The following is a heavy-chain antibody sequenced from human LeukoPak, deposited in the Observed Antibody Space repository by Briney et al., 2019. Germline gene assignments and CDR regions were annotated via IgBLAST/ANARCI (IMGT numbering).Heavy chain of an antibody. Sequence: GGSLRLSCAASGFTFSSYWMHWVRQAPGKGLGWVSRINSDGSSTSYADSVKGRFTISRDNSKNTLYLQMNSLRAEDTAVYYCAEHGDTTGTTWTFDSDYWGQGTLVTVSS. CDR1: GFTFSSYW. J-gene: IGHJ4*02. D-gene: IGHD1-1*01. V-gene: IGHV3-74*01. CDR3: AEHGDTTGTTWTFDSDY. CDR2: INSDGSST.